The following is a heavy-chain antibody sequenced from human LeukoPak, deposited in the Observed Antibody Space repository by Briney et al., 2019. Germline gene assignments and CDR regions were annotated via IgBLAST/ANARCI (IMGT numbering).Heavy chain of an antibody. CDR3: ARGRRSGRYCSSTSCSDWFDP. CDR2: IYYSGST. D-gene: IGHD2-2*01. CDR1: GGSISSGGYY. Sequence: SETLSLTCTVSGGSISSGGYYWSWIRQHPGKGLEWIGYIYYSGSTYYNLSLKSRVTISVDTSKNQFPLKLSSVTAADTAVYYCARGRRSGRYCSSTSCSDWFDPWGQGTLVTVSS. V-gene: IGHV4-31*03. J-gene: IGHJ5*02.